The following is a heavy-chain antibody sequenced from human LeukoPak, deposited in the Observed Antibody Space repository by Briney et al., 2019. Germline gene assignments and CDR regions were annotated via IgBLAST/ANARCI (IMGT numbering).Heavy chain of an antibody. CDR2: LNARYGNT. CDR3: AGRLYDAFDI. V-gene: IGHV1-3*01. D-gene: IGHD2-21*02. Sequence: ASVKVSCKASGYTFTSYAMHWVSQAPTQRFEWMGCLNARYGNTKYSQKFQGRVTITRDTSASTAYMELSSLRSEDTAVYYCAGRLYDAFDIWGQGTMVTVSS. J-gene: IGHJ3*02. CDR1: GYTFTSYA.